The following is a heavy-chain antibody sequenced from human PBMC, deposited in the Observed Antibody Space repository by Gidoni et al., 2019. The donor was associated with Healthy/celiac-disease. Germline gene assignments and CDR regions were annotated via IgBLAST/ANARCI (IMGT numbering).Heavy chain of an antibody. CDR3: AAYNYYDSSGYPPEGFDY. Sequence: QMQLVQSGPEVKKPGTSVKVSCKASGFTFTSSAVQWVRQARGQRLEWIGWIVVGSGNTNYAQKFQERVTITRDMSTSTAYMELSSLRSEDTAVYYCAAYNYYDSSGYPPEGFDYWGQGTLVTVSS. CDR1: GFTFTSSA. D-gene: IGHD3-22*01. CDR2: IVVGSGNT. J-gene: IGHJ4*02. V-gene: IGHV1-58*01.